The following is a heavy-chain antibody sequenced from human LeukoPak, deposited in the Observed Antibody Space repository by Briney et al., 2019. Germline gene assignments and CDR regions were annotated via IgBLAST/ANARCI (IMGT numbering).Heavy chain of an antibody. J-gene: IGHJ4*02. CDR1: GGSISSYY. CDR3: ARGFAYGDTGSFDY. V-gene: IGHV4-59*01. D-gene: IGHD4-17*01. Sequence: SERLSLTCTVSGGSISSYYWSWIRQPPGKGLEWIGYIYYSGSTTYNPSLKSRVTISVDTSKNQFSLKLDSVTAADTAMYYCARGFAYGDTGSFDYWGQGTLVTVSS. CDR2: IYYSGST.